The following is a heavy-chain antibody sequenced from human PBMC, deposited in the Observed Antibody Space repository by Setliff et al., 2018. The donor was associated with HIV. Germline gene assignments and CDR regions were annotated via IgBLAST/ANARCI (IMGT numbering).Heavy chain of an antibody. CDR1: GYTFTSYG. J-gene: IGHJ4*02. D-gene: IGHD6-13*01. V-gene: IGHV1-18*01. CDR2: ISAYNGNT. CDR3: ARDRPYSSSWYGRGSGYSTQSFDY. Sequence: GASVKVSCKASGYTFTSYGISWVRQAPGQGLEWMGWISAYNGNTNYAQKLQGRVTMTTDTSPSTAYMEMRSLRSDDTAVYYCARDRPYSSSWYGRGSGYSTQSFDYWGQGTLVTVSS.